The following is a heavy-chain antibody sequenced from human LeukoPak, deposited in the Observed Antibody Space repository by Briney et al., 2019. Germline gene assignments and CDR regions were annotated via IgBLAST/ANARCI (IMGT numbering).Heavy chain of an antibody. CDR1: GYTFTSYG. CDR2: INAGNGNT. D-gene: IGHD6-13*01. CDR3: ARVRVIAAAGTYYYYYYGMDV. Sequence: GASVKVSCKASGYTFTSYGISWVRQAPGQRLEWMGWINAGNGNTKYSQKFQGRVTITRDTSASTAYMELSSLRSEDTAVYYCARVRVIAAAGTYYYYYYGMDVWGQGTTVTVSS. J-gene: IGHJ6*02. V-gene: IGHV1-3*01.